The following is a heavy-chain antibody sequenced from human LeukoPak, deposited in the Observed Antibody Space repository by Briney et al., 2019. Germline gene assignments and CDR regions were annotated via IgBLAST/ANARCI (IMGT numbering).Heavy chain of an antibody. D-gene: IGHD3-22*01. V-gene: IGHV6-1*01. Sequence: SQTLSLTCAISGDSFSSNSAAWNWVRQSPSRGLEWLGRTYYRSKWYTDYAESVKSRITINPDTSKSQFSLQVNSVTPEDTAVYYCARGSSRIYYYDSSGYSHAFDYWGQGILVTVSS. CDR1: GDSFSSNSAA. CDR3: ARGSSRIYYYDSSGYSHAFDY. CDR2: TYYRSKWYT. J-gene: IGHJ4*02.